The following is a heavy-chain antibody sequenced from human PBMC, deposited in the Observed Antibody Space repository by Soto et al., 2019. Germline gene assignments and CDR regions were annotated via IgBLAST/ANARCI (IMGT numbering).Heavy chain of an antibody. CDR2: ISGSGGST. CDR1: GFTFSSYA. D-gene: IGHD6-19*01. CDR3: AKDSGSGWDPIDQSGAFDI. V-gene: IGHV3-23*01. Sequence: GGSLRLSCAASGFTFSSYAMSWVRQAPGKGLEWVSAISGSGGSTYYADSVKGRFTISRDNSKNTLYLQMNSLRAEDTAVYYCAKDSGSGWDPIDQSGAFDIWGQGTMVTVSS. J-gene: IGHJ3*02.